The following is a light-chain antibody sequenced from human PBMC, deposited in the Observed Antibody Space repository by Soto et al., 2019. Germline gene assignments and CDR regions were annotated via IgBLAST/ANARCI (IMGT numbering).Light chain of an antibody. J-gene: IGKJ3*01. CDR3: QQRV. CDR2: DAS. CDR1: QSVSSY. Sequence: EIVLTQSPATLSLSPGERATLSCRASQSVSSYLAWYQQKPGQAPRLLIYDASNRATGIPARFSGSGSGTDFTPTISSLEPEDFAVYYCQQRVFGPGTKVDIK. V-gene: IGKV3-11*01.